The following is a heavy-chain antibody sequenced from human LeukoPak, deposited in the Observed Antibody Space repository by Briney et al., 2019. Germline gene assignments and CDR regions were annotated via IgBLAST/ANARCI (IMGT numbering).Heavy chain of an antibody. CDR3: ARLSSHYGDYKVDP. CDR1: GYPFNNYD. V-gene: IGHV1-8*01. Sequence: AASVKVSYKASGYPFNNYDINWVRQAPGHGLERMGCMNPHSGKTGYAQTFQGRVTMTRDTSISTAYMELSSLRSEDTAVYYCARLSSHYGDYKVDPWGQGTLVTVSS. D-gene: IGHD4-17*01. CDR2: MNPHSGKT. J-gene: IGHJ5*02.